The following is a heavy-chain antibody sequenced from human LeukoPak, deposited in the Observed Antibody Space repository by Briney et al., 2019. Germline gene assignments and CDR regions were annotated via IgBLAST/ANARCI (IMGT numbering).Heavy chain of an antibody. Sequence: SETLSLTCTVSGGSISSSSYYWGWIRQPPGKGLEWIGSIYYSGSTYYNPSLKSRVTISVDTSKNQFSLKLSSVTAADTAVYYCAGRGRSHIAAPTQYYFDYWGQGTLVTVSS. D-gene: IGHD2-15*01. V-gene: IGHV4-39*01. CDR3: AGRGRSHIAAPTQYYFDY. J-gene: IGHJ4*02. CDR2: IYYSGST. CDR1: GGSISSSSYY.